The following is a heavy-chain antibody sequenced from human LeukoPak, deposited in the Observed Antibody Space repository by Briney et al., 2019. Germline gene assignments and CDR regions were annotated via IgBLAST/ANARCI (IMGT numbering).Heavy chain of an antibody. CDR1: GGSFSGYY. Sequence: SETLSLTCAVYGGSFSGYYWSWLRQPPGKGLEWIGEINHSGSTNYNPSLKSRVTISVDTSKNQFSLKLSSVTAADTAVYYCASRRSRAGSYYFDYWGQGTLVTVSS. CDR2: INHSGST. V-gene: IGHV4-34*01. D-gene: IGHD5-24*01. CDR3: ASRRSRAGSYYFDY. J-gene: IGHJ4*02.